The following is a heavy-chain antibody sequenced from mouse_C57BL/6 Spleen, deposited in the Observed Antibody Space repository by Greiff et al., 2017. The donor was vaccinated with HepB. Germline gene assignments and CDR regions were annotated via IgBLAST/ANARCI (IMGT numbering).Heavy chain of an antibody. D-gene: IGHD4-1*01. V-gene: IGHV1-50*01. CDR3: ASRELGRWYFDV. CDR2: IDPSDSYT. J-gene: IGHJ1*03. CDR1: GYTFTSYW. Sequence: QVQLQQPGAELVKPGASVKLSCKASGYTFTSYWMQWVKQRPGQGLEWIGEIDPSDSYTNYNQKFKGKATLTVDTSSSTAYMQLSSLTSEDSAVYYGASRELGRWYFDVWGTGTTVTVSS.